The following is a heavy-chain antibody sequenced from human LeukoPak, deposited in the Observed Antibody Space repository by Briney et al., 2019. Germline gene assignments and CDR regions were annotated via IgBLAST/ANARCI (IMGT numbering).Heavy chain of an antibody. CDR1: GGTFSSYA. V-gene: IGHV1-69*04. CDR3: ARGCEAATVVTGSDPCAFDI. Sequence: SVKVSCKASGGTFSSYAISWVRQAPGQGLEWMGRIIPILGIANYAQKFQGRVTITADKSTSTAYMELSSLRSEDTAVYCCARGCEAATVVTGSDPCAFDIWGQGTMVTVSS. J-gene: IGHJ3*02. CDR2: IIPILGIA. D-gene: IGHD4-23*01.